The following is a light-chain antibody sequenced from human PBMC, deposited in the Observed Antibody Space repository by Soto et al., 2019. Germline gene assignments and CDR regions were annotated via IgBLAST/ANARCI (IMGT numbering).Light chain of an antibody. CDR1: SSNIESNT. CDR2: SNS. CDR3: AAWDDILNGDV. Sequence: QSVLTQPPSASGTPGQRVTISCSGSSSNIESNTVTWYQQLPGTAPKLVIYSNSDRPSGVPDRFSGSTSGTSASLVIRGLQSEDEADYYCAAWDDILNGDVFGGGTKVTVL. J-gene: IGLJ1*01. V-gene: IGLV1-44*01.